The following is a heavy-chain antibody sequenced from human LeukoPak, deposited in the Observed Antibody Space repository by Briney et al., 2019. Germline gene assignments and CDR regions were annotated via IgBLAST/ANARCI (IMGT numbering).Heavy chain of an antibody. D-gene: IGHD7-27*01. CDR3: ARGDHNWGFLAG. V-gene: IGHV6-1*01. CDR2: TYSRSKWYN. J-gene: IGHJ4*02. Sequence: SQTLSLTCAISGDSVSSNSVAWNWIRQSPSRGLEWLGGTYSRSKWYNDYAVSVKSRITINPDTSKNQFSLQLNSVTPEDTAMYYCARGDHNWGFLAGWGQGTLVTVSS. CDR1: GDSVSSNSVA.